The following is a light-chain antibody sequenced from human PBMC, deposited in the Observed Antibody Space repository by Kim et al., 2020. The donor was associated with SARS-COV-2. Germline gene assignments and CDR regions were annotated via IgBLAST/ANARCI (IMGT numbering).Light chain of an antibody. Sequence: APGEGATPSGGASQGCNSNYMAWYKQKPGQPPGPLMYGTYYRATGIPERFRGRGSGTDLTLTISRLEPEDLAVYYCQHYAASITFGQGTRREIK. CDR2: GTY. CDR1: QGCNSNY. CDR3: QHYAASIT. V-gene: IGKV3-20*01. J-gene: IGKJ5*01.